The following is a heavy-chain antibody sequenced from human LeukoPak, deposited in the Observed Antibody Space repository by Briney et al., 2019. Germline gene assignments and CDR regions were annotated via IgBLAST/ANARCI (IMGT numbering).Heavy chain of an antibody. Sequence: GGSLRLSCAASGFTFSGHWMSWVRQAPGKGLEWVANIKSDGSVKYYVDSVKGRFTISRDNAKNSLYLQMNSLRPEDTAVYYCARISRYGLDYWGQGTLVTVS. CDR1: GFTFSGHW. CDR3: ARISRYGLDY. V-gene: IGHV3-7*04. D-gene: IGHD3-16*01. CDR2: IKSDGSVK. J-gene: IGHJ4*02.